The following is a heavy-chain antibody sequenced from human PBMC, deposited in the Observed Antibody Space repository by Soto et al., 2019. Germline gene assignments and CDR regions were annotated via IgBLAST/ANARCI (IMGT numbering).Heavy chain of an antibody. J-gene: IGHJ5*02. D-gene: IGHD3-22*01. CDR3: ARYDSSGYNWFDWFDP. Sequence: SETLSLTCTVSGGSISSGGYYWGWIRQHPGKGLEWIGYIYYSGSTYYNPSLKSRVTISVDTSKNQFSLKLSSVTAADTAVYYCARYDSSGYNWFDWFDPWGQGTLVTVSS. V-gene: IGHV4-31*03. CDR1: GGSISSGGYY. CDR2: IYYSGST.